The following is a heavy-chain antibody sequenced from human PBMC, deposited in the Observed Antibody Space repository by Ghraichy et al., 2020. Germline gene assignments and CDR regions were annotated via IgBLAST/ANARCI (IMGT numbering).Heavy chain of an antibody. D-gene: IGHD3-16*01. CDR3: AKGIGVLYYDGMDV. CDR2: VSWDGGST. J-gene: IGHJ6*02. CDR1: GFTFDDCT. V-gene: IGHV3-43*01. Sequence: GGSLRLSCAASGFTFDDCTMHWVRQAPGKGLEWVSLVSWDGGSTFYADSVKGRFTISRDNTGNSLYLQMNSLRTDDTALYFCAKGIGVLYYDGMDVWGQGTTVTVSS.